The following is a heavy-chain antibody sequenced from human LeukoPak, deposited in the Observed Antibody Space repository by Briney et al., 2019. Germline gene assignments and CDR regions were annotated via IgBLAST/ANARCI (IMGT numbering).Heavy chain of an antibody. Sequence: PSETLSLTCTVSGGSVSGSYWTWIRQPAGKGLEWIGRIHPSGSTNYNPSLRSRVAMSVDTSKNQFSLKLSSVTAADTAVYYCARGRGYGLYYMDVWGKGITVTVSS. J-gene: IGHJ6*03. CDR1: GGSVSGSY. CDR2: IHPSGST. CDR3: ARGRGYGLYYMDV. V-gene: IGHV4-4*07. D-gene: IGHD5-18*01.